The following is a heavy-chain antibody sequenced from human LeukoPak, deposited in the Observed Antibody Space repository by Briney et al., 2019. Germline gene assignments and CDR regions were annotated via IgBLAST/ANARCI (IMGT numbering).Heavy chain of an antibody. CDR2: IYYSGST. Sequence: SETLSLTCTVSGGSISSYDWSWIRQSPGKGLEWIGYIYYSGSTNYNPSLKSRVSISVDTSKNQFSLKLSSVTAADTAVYYCASVLRFLPHDAFDIWGQGTMVTVSS. V-gene: IGHV4-59*01. CDR1: GGSISSYD. CDR3: ASVLRFLPHDAFDI. D-gene: IGHD3-3*01. J-gene: IGHJ3*02.